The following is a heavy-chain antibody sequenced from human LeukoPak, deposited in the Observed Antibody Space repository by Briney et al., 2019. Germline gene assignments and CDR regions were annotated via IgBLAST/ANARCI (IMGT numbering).Heavy chain of an antibody. CDR2: IIPNFGTA. CDR1: GGTFTSYT. Sequence: ASVKVSCKASGGTFTSYTMSWVRQAPGQGLEWMGGIIPNFGTANYAQKFQGRVTITAGKSTSTAYMELSSLSSEDTAVYYCASDSITIVAFDIWGQGKMVTVSS. D-gene: IGHD3-3*01. V-gene: IGHV1-69*06. J-gene: IGHJ3*02. CDR3: ASDSITIVAFDI.